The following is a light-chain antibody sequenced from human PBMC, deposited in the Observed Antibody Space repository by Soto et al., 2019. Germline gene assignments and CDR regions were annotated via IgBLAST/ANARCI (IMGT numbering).Light chain of an antibody. Sequence: IMLNQSPGTLSLSPGERATLSCRASQSVNSNYLAWYQQKPGQAPRLLIYGVSSRVTGIPDRFSGSGSGTDFALTISRLDPEDFAVYYCQQYGRSPRTFGQGTKVDIK. CDR2: GVS. CDR3: QQYGRSPRT. J-gene: IGKJ1*01. CDR1: QSVNSNY. V-gene: IGKV3-20*01.